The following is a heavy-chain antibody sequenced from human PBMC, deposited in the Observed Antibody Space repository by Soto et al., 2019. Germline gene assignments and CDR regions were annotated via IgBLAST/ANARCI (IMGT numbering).Heavy chain of an antibody. CDR2: TYYRSKWYY. Sequence: SPTLSLTCAISGDSVSSDSAAWNWIRQSPSRGLEWLGRTYYRSKWYYSYAVSLKGRMTINPDTSKNQFSLQLNSVTPDDTTVYYCARGSTVTTGFDYWGQGTLVTVSS. V-gene: IGHV6-1*01. CDR1: GDSVSSDSAA. CDR3: ARGSTVTTGFDY. J-gene: IGHJ4*02. D-gene: IGHD4-17*01.